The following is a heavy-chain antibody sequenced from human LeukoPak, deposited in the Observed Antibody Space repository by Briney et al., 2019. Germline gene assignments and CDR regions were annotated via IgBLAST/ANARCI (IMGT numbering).Heavy chain of an antibody. Sequence: GGSLRLSCAASGFPFTSSWVSWVRLPPGKGLEWVANIKQDGSEEYYVDSVKGRFTISRDNAKNSLYLQMSSLRAEDTAVYYCARDSYGKTDYWGLGTLVSVSS. V-gene: IGHV3-7*04. CDR2: IKQDGSEE. CDR3: ARDSYGKTDY. CDR1: GFPFTSSW. J-gene: IGHJ4*02. D-gene: IGHD5-18*01.